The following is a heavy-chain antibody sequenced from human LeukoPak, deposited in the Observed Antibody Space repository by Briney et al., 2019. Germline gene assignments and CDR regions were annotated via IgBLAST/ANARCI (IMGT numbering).Heavy chain of an antibody. CDR1: GFTLSSYA. Sequence: AGGSLRLSCAASGFTLSSYAMSWVRQAPGKGLAWVSTISGGSGSTYCADSVKGRFTISRDNSKNTLYLQMNSLRDEDTAVYYCAKHRFESGGYHSTDWGQGTLVTVSS. D-gene: IGHD3-22*01. CDR2: ISGGSGST. CDR3: AKHRFESGGYHSTD. V-gene: IGHV3-23*01. J-gene: IGHJ4*02.